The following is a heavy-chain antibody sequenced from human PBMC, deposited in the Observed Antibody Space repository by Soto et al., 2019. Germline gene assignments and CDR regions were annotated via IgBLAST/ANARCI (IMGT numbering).Heavy chain of an antibody. CDR3: VKDAPQPFSD. CDR1: GFDFSNYG. CDR2: ISGTAHAS. Sequence: EVQLLESGGGLVQPGGSLRISSAASGFDFSNYGMSWVRQPPGKGLEWVSAISGTAHASYYAASVKGRFTISRDNSKNTLYLHMNSLRVEDTAVYFCVKDAPQPFSDWGQGTLVTVSS. J-gene: IGHJ4*02. V-gene: IGHV3-23*01.